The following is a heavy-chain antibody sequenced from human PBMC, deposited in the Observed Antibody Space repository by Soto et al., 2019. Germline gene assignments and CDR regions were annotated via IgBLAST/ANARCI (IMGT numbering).Heavy chain of an antibody. CDR1: GGSISSGDYY. CDR3: AREGNLGRWIQPLDS. J-gene: IGHJ4*02. D-gene: IGHD2-2*03. CDR2: IYYSGST. V-gene: IGHV4-30-4*02. Sequence: SETLSLTCTVSGGSISSGDYYWSWVRQPPGKGLEWIGYIYYSGSTYYNPSLKSRVTISVDTSKNHFSLKLISVTTADTAVYFCAREGNLGRWIQPLDSWGQGTLVTVSS.